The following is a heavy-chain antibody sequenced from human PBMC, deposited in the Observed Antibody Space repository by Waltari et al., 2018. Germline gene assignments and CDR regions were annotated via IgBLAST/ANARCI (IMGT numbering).Heavy chain of an antibody. CDR3: AKGALYSGSLNYFDY. CDR2: ISWDGGST. CDR1: GFTFDDYA. Sequence: EVQLVESGGVVVQPGGSLRLSCAASGFTFDDYAMHWVRQAPGKGLEWVSLISWDGGSTYYADSVKGRFTISRDNSKNSLYLQMNSLRAEDTALYYCAKGALYSGSLNYFDYWGQGTLVTVSS. V-gene: IGHV3-43D*04. D-gene: IGHD1-26*01. J-gene: IGHJ4*02.